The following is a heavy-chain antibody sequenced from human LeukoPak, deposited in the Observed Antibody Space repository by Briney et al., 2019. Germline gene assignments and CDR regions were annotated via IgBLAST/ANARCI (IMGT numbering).Heavy chain of an antibody. J-gene: IGHJ1*01. Sequence: SGGSLRLSCAASGFTFSIYAMIWVRQAPGKGLEWVSTISGRDYSTYYADSVKGRFTISRDNSKNTLFLQMDSLRAEDTAIYYCVQRGAEAGTFAEYFQHWGQGTLVTVSS. CDR1: GFTFSIYA. V-gene: IGHV3-23*01. CDR2: ISGRDYST. D-gene: IGHD6-13*01. CDR3: VQRGAEAGTFAEYFQH.